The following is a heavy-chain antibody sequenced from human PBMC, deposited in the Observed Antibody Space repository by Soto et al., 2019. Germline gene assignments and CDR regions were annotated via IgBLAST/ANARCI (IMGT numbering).Heavy chain of an antibody. D-gene: IGHD6-13*01. Sequence: GSLRLSCAASGFTFSSYAMHWVRQAPGKGLEWVAVISYDGSNKYYADSVKGRFTISRDNSKNTLYLQMNSLRAEDTAVYYCARVREYSSSWYWNYYYYGMDVWGQGTTVTVSS. V-gene: IGHV3-30-3*01. CDR3: ARVREYSSSWYWNYYYYGMDV. CDR1: GFTFSSYA. CDR2: ISYDGSNK. J-gene: IGHJ6*02.